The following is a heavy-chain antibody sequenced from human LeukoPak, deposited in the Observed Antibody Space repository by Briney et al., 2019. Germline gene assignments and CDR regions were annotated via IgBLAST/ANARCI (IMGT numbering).Heavy chain of an antibody. J-gene: IGHJ4*02. Sequence: GGSLRLSCAASGFTFSSYAMSWVRQAPGKGLEWVSAITGSGGSTYYADSVKGRFTISRDNSKNTLYLQMNSLRAEDTAVYYCAKWGDYDVLTGYYVSDYWGQGTLVTVSS. CDR3: AKWGDYDVLTGYYVSDY. CDR1: GFTFSSYA. D-gene: IGHD3-9*01. V-gene: IGHV3-23*01. CDR2: ITGSGGST.